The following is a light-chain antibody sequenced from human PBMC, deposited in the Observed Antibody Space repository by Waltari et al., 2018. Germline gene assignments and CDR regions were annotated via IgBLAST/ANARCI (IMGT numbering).Light chain of an antibody. J-gene: IGLJ3*02. Sequence: SSELTPPPPLPHFPGQTARITCAGAALPKQYAYWYQVKPGQAPVLVIYKDTERPSGIPERFSGSSSGTTVSLTISGVQAEDEAAYYCQSLDSTTSYRVFGGGTKLTVL. CDR3: QSLDSTTSYRV. CDR2: KDT. V-gene: IGLV3-25*03. CDR1: ALPKQY.